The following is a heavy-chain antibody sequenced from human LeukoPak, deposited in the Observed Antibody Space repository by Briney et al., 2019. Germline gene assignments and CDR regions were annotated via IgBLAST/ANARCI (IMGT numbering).Heavy chain of an antibody. D-gene: IGHD3-16*02. J-gene: IGHJ4*02. CDR2: ISSSSSYI. CDR1: GFTFSSYS. Sequence: GGSLRLSCAASGFTFSSYSMNWVRQAPGKGLEWVSSISSSSSYIYYADSVKGRFTISRDNAKNSLYLQMNSLRAEDTAVYYCARDSNDYVWGSYPKPGKAFDYWGQGTLVTVSS. V-gene: IGHV3-21*01. CDR3: ARDSNDYVWGSYPKPGKAFDY.